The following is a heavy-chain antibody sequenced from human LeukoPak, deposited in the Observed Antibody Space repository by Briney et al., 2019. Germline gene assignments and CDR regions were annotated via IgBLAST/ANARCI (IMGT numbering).Heavy chain of an antibody. D-gene: IGHD2-2*02. CDR2: ISSSSSYI. Sequence: GGSLRLSCAASGFTFSSYSMNWVRQAPGKGLEWVSSISSSSSYIYYADSVKGRFTVSRDNAKNSLYLQMNSLRAEDTAVYYCARGDCSSTSCYIKLVAVAGYPFDYWGQGTLVTVSS. CDR1: GFTFSSYS. CDR3: ARGDCSSTSCYIKLVAVAGYPFDY. J-gene: IGHJ4*02. V-gene: IGHV3-21*01.